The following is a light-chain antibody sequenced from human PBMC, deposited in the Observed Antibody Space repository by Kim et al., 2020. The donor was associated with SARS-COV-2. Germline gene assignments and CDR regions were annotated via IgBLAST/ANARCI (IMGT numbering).Light chain of an antibody. CDR1: NIGTKN. Sequence: SYELTQPPSVSVAPGQTARITCGGNNIGTKNVHWYRQKAGQAPVLVIYYDHDRPSGIPERFSGSNSGNTATLTISRVEAEDEADYYCQVWDSSSDPVVFG. J-gene: IGLJ2*01. V-gene: IGLV3-21*04. CDR3: QVWDSSSDPVV. CDR2: YDH.